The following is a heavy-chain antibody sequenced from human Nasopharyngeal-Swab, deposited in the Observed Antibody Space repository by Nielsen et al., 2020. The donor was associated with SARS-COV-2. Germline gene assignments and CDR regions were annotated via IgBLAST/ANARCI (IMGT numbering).Heavy chain of an antibody. V-gene: IGHV3-23*01. CDR2: ISGSGGST. CDR3: ARVGATNRNYFDY. CDR1: GFILSSYA. J-gene: IGHJ4*02. Sequence: GEDLKISWAASGFILSSYAMSRVRQAPGKGLEWVSAISGSGGSTYYADSVKGRFTISRDNSKNTLYLQMNSLRAEDTAVYYCARVGATNRNYFDYWGQGTLVTVSS. D-gene: IGHD1-26*01.